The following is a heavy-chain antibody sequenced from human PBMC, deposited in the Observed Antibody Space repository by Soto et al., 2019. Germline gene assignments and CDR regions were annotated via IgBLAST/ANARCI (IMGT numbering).Heavy chain of an antibody. D-gene: IGHD5-12*01. CDR1: GFTFSSYS. J-gene: IGHJ6*03. V-gene: IGHV3-48*01. CDR3: ARDFKASWGYSGYDPRYYYYYMDV. CDR2: ISSSSSTI. Sequence: HPGGSLRLSCAASGFTFSSYSMNWVRQAPGKGLEWVSYISSSSSTIYYADSVKGRFTISRDNAKNSLYLQMNSLRAEDTAVYYCARDFKASWGYSGYDPRYYYYYMDVWGKGTTVTVSS.